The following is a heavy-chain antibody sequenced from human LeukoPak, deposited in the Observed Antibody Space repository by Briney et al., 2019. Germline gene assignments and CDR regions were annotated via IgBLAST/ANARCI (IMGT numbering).Heavy chain of an antibody. Sequence: SETLSLTCTVSGGSTSSYYWSWIRQPAGKGLEWIGRIYTSGSTNYNPSLKSRVTMSVETSKNQFSLKLSSVTAADTAVYYCARAMTGYCTNGVCYRGGYYFDYWGQGTLVTVSS. D-gene: IGHD2-8*01. CDR3: ARAMTGYCTNGVCYRGGYYFDY. CDR1: GGSTSSYY. J-gene: IGHJ4*02. V-gene: IGHV4-4*07. CDR2: IYTSGST.